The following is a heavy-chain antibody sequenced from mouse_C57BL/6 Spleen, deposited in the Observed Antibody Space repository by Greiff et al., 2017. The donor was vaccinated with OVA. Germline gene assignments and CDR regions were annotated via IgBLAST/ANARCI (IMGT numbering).Heavy chain of an antibody. CDR1: GYTFTNYW. J-gene: IGHJ1*03. Sequence: QVQLQQSGAELVRPGTSVKMSCKASGYTFTNYWIGWAKQRPGHGLEWIGDIYPGGGYTNYNEKFKGKAKLTADKSSSTAYMQFSSLTSEDSAIYYCARAGTTVVATRYFDVWGTGTTVTVSS. CDR3: ARAGTTVVATRYFDV. D-gene: IGHD1-1*01. CDR2: IYPGGGYT. V-gene: IGHV1-63*01.